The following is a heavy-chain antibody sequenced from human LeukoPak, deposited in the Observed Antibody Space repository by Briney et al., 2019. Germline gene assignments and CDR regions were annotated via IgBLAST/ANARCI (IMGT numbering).Heavy chain of an antibody. CDR3: AREDVDPFFDY. V-gene: IGHV1-2*02. J-gene: IGHJ4*02. D-gene: IGHD2-21*01. CDR2: INPNSGGT. Sequence: ASVKVSCKASGFTFTAYHMHWVRQAPGQGLEWMGWINPNSGGTNYAQKFQGRVTMTRDTSISTAYMELSGLRSDDTAVYYCAREDVDPFFDYWGQGTVVTVSS. CDR1: GFTFTAYH.